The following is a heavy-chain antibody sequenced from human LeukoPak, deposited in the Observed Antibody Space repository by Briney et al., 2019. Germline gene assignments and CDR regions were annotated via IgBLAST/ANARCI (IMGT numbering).Heavy chain of an antibody. Sequence: ASVKVSCKASGYTFTSYGLSWVRQAPGQGLEWMGIINPRGGSTSYAQKFQGRVTMTRDTSTSTVYMELSSLRSEDTAVYYCVRDLFAYDSSGYYFDYWGQGTLVTVSS. CDR1: GYTFTSYG. J-gene: IGHJ4*02. V-gene: IGHV1-46*01. CDR3: VRDLFAYDSSGYYFDY. D-gene: IGHD3-22*01. CDR2: INPRGGST.